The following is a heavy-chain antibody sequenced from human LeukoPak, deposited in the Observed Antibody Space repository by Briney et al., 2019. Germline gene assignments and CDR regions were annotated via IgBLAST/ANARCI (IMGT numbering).Heavy chain of an antibody. V-gene: IGHV4-59*11. D-gene: IGHD2-2*01. Sequence: SETLSLTCTVSGGSISSHYWSWIRQPPGKGLEWIGYIYYSGSTNYNPSLKSRVTISVDTSKNQFSLKLSSVTAADTAVYYCARGYCSSTSCYLRYWGREPWSPSPQ. CDR1: GGSISSHY. J-gene: IGHJ4*02. CDR2: IYYSGST. CDR3: ARGYCSSTSCYLRY.